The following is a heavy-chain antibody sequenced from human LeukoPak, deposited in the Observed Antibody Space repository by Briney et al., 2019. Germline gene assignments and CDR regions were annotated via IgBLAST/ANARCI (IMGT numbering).Heavy chain of an antibody. D-gene: IGHD1-26*01. CDR2: ISYGGSHK. V-gene: IGHV3-30*18. J-gene: IGHJ4*02. CDR1: AFTFSNYA. Sequence: GRSLRLSCAASAFTFSNYAMHWVRQAPGKGLEWVALISYGGSHKYFADSVKGRFTISRDNSKNTLFLQMHSLRAEDTAVYYCAKDNVAATGRYFDYWGQGTLVTVSS. CDR3: AKDNVAATGRYFDY.